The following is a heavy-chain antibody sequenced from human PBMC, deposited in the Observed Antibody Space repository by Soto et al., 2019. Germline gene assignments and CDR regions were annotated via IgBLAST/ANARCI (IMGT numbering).Heavy chain of an antibody. CDR2: IDHSGSI. CDR1: AESFSGYS. CDR3: ARSPTHFNYVWGNSSY. J-gene: IGHJ4*02. V-gene: IGHV4-34*01. Sequence: SETLSLTCAVFAESFSGYSCSWVRQPPGKGLEWLGEIDHSGSINYNPSLKSRVTISVDTSKNQFSLKLRPVTAADTAVYYCARSPTHFNYVWGNSSYWGQGTLVIVSS. D-gene: IGHD3-16*01.